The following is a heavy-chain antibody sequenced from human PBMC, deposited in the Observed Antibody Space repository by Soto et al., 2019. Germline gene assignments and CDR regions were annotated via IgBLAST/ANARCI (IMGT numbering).Heavy chain of an antibody. D-gene: IGHD3-9*01. J-gene: IGHJ4*02. V-gene: IGHV3-53*01. CDR3: ARTTTFYDILTASYALNYFDF. CDR2: IYTDGST. CDR1: GFSVSGNY. Sequence: GGSLRLSCAASGFSVSGNYMTWVRQAPGKGLEWVSSIYTDGSTYYADSVKGRFTISRDNSMNTMYLQMNSLRAEDTAVYYCARTTTFYDILTASYALNYFDFWGQGTLVTVSS.